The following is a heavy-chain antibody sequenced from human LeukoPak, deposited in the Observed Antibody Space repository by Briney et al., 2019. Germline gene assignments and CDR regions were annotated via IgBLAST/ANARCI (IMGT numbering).Heavy chain of an antibody. CDR2: MNPNSGNK. J-gene: IGHJ6*03. D-gene: IGHD6-19*01. Sequence: GASVKVSCKASGYSFTNFDINWVRQATGQGLEWMGWMNPNSGNKGYAQKFQGRVTTTMNTSITTAYMELSSLRSEDTAVYYCARGPQWRGDYYYMDVWGRGTTVTVSS. CDR1: GYSFTNFD. V-gene: IGHV1-8*01. CDR3: ARGPQWRGDYYYMDV.